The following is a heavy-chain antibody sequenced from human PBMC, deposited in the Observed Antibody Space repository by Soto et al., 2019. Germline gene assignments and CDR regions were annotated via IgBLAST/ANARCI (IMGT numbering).Heavy chain of an antibody. D-gene: IGHD6-13*01. Sequence: AQVVQSGAEVRKPGYSVKLPCKASEGTFNSYAIAWVRQAPGQGLEWMGGIIPYYNTLNYAQKFQDRVTITADDSTNTVYMELSSLRSDDTAVYFCASGASRWYRYVFDSRAQGTLVNVSS. CDR3: ASGASRWYRYVFDS. CDR1: EGTFNSYA. CDR2: IIPYYNTL. J-gene: IGHJ4*02. V-gene: IGHV1-69*01.